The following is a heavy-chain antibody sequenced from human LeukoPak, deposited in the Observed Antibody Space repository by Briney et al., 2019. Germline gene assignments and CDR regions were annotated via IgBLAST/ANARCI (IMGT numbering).Heavy chain of an antibody. D-gene: IGHD2-15*01. CDR2: ISAYNGNT. V-gene: IGHV1-18*01. Sequence: ASVKVSCKASGGTFNSYAISWVRQAPGQGLEWMGWISAYNGNTHYAQKLQGRVTMTTDTSTSTAYMELRSLRSDDTAVYYCARYRDDKPRYCSGGSCYRSPYYYYYMDVWGKGTTVTVSS. J-gene: IGHJ6*03. CDR1: GGTFNSYA. CDR3: ARYRDDKPRYCSGGSCYRSPYYYYYMDV.